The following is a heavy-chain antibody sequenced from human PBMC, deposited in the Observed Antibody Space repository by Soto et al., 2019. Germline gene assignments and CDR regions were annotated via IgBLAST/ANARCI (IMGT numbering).Heavy chain of an antibody. J-gene: IGHJ6*02. V-gene: IGHV1-46*02. CDR1: GNTFNNYY. CDR3: ARSQGSSTSLEIYYYYYYGMDV. D-gene: IGHD2-2*01. Sequence: ASVKVSCNSSGNTFNNYYIHWLRQAPGQGLEWIGVINPSGLSTSYAQKFQGRVTITADESTSTAYMELSSLRSEDTAVYYCARSQGSSTSLEIYYYYYYGMDVWGQGTTVTGSS. CDR2: INPSGLST.